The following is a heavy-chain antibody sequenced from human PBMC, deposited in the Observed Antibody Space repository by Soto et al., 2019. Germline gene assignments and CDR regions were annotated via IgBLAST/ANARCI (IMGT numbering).Heavy chain of an antibody. CDR3: ARELQGLYYFDY. CDR1: QYTFTSYT. J-gene: IGHJ4*02. D-gene: IGHD4-4*01. CDR2: INGGNGNT. Sequence: ASVKVSCKASQYTFTSYTMHWLHQAPGQRLEWMGWINGGNGNTKYSQKFQGRVTITRDTSASTAYIELSSLRSDDTAVYYCARELQGLYYFDYWGQGTLVTVSS. V-gene: IGHV1-3*01.